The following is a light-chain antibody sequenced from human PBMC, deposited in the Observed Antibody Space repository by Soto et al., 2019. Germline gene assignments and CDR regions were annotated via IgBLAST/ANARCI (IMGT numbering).Light chain of an antibody. V-gene: IGLV1-47*01. J-gene: IGLJ1*01. CDR1: ASTIGRNY. CDR2: RNS. Sequence: QSVLTQSPSASGTPGQRVTISCSGSASTIGRNYVYWYQQLPGTAPKLLIYRNSQRPSGVPDRFSGSKSGTSDSLAISGLRSEDEADYYCAAWDDNLSGLYVFGAGTKLTVL. CDR3: AAWDDNLSGLYV.